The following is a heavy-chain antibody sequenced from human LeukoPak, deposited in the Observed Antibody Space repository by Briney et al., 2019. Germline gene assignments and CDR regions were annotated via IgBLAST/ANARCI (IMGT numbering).Heavy chain of an antibody. Sequence: PGGSPRLSCAASGFTFNNYAMSWVRQAPGKGLEWVSTITASGGSTYYADSVKGRFTISRDNSKNTLYLQMNSLRAEDTAVYYCAKREYSSGSYGLDVWGQGTTVTVSS. J-gene: IGHJ6*02. D-gene: IGHD6-19*01. CDR3: AKREYSSGSYGLDV. CDR1: GFTFNNYA. V-gene: IGHV3-23*01. CDR2: ITASGGST.